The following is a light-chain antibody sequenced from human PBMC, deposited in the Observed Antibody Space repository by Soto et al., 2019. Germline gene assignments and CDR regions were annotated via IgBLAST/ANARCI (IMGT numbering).Light chain of an antibody. J-gene: IGKJ5*01. CDR2: ATS. CDR3: QQSYKMPS. V-gene: IGKV1-39*01. Sequence: EIPLTQSPSPLAASAGDRLTLTCRASRNVSIYLNWYQHKPGKGPTLLIHATSNLQIGVPSRFSGSGSGTEFTLTISSLEPEDFGTYYCQQSYKMPSFGQGTRLEIK. CDR1: RNVSIY.